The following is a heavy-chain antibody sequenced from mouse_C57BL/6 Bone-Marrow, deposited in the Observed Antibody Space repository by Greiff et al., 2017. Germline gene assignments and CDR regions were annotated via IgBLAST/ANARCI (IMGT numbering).Heavy chain of an antibody. CDR2: IDPENGDT. D-gene: IGHD1-1*01. V-gene: IGHV14-4*01. CDR1: GFNIKDDY. CDR3: ASITTVPFDS. J-gene: IGHJ2*01. Sequence: VQLQQSGAEPVRPGASVKLSCTASGFNIKDDYMHWVKQRPEQGLEWIGWIDPENGDTEYASKFQGKATITADTSSNTAYLQLSSLTSEDTAVYYCASITTVPFDSWGQGATLTVSS.